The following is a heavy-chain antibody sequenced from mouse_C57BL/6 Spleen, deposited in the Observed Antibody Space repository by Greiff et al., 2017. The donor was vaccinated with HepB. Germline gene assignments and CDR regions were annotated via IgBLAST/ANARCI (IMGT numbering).Heavy chain of an antibody. J-gene: IGHJ1*03. CDR2: IYPGDGDT. V-gene: IGHV1-82*01. Sequence: LQESGPELVKPGASVKISCKASGYAFSSSWMNWVKQRPGKGLEWIGRIYPGDGDTNYNGKFKGKATLTADKSSSTAYMQLSSLTSEDSAVYFCAREESYWYFDVWGTGTTVTVSS. CDR3: AREESYWYFDV. CDR1: GYAFSSSW.